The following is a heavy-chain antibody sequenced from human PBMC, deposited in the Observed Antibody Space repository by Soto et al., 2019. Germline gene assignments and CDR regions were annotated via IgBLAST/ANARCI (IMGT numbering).Heavy chain of an antibody. V-gene: IGHV3-23*01. CDR1: GFTFSSYA. CDR3: SKHVQIFYYYYYMDV. CDR2: ISGSGGST. J-gene: IGHJ6*03. D-gene: IGHD3-3*01. Sequence: EVQLLESGGGLVQPGGSLRLSCAASGFTFSSYAMSWVRQAPGKGLEWVSAISGSGGSTYYADSVKGRFTLSRENSKNTLYRQMNSLRAEDTAVYYCSKHVQIFYYYYYMDVWGRGAPVTVSS.